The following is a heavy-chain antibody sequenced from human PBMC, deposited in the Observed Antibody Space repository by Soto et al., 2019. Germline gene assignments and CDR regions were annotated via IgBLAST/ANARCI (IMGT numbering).Heavy chain of an antibody. J-gene: IGHJ4*02. Sequence: EVQLVESGGGLVQPGGSLRLSCAASGFTFNIYSMNWVRQAPGKGLEWVSYITSDTTTIHYADSVRGRFTNSRDNAENSLFLQMNSLRDEDTAAYYCARSVAGHFDYWGQGALVTVSS. D-gene: IGHD6-19*01. V-gene: IGHV3-48*02. CDR2: ITSDTTTI. CDR3: ARSVAGHFDY. CDR1: GFTFNIYS.